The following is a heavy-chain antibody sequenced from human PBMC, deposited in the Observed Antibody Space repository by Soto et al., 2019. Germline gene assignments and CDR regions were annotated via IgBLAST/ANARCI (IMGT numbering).Heavy chain of an antibody. D-gene: IGHD3-16*01. CDR1: GGSISSGDYY. Sequence: QVQLQESGPGLVKPSQTLSLTCTVSGGSISSGDYYWNWIRQHPGKGLEWIGFIYNSGSTYYNPSLKSRVTISVDTSKNQFSLKLTSVTAADTAAYYCARNDYDYVWESPGGNAFDIWGRGTLVTVSS. J-gene: IGHJ3*02. CDR3: ARNDYDYVWESPGGNAFDI. CDR2: IYNSGST. V-gene: IGHV4-30-4*01.